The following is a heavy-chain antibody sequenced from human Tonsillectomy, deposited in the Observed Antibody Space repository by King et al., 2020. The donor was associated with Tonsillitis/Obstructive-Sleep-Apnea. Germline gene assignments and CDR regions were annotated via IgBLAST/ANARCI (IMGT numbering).Heavy chain of an antibody. D-gene: IGHD3-16*01. CDR3: ARVRGEDYYYYYMDV. CDR2: IYSGGST. CDR1: GFTVSSNY. J-gene: IGHJ6*03. Sequence: VQLVESGGGLVQPGGSLRLSCAASGFTVSSNYMSWVRQAPGKGLEWVSVIYSGGSTYYADSVKGRFTISRHNSKNTLYLQMNSLRAEDTAVYYCARVRGEDYYYYYMDVWGKGTTVTVSS. V-gene: IGHV3-53*04.